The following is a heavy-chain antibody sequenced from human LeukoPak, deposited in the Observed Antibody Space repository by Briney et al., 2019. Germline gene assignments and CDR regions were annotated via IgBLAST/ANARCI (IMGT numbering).Heavy chain of an antibody. V-gene: IGHV4-39*07. CDR3: ANSRDGYSRIDY. CDR2: IYHSGST. D-gene: IGHD5-24*01. J-gene: IGHJ4*02. CDR1: GGSISSSSYY. Sequence: SETLSLTCTVSGGSISSSSYYWGWIRQPPGKGLEWIGSIYHSGSTNYNPSLKSRVTISVDKSKNQFSLKLSSVTAADTAVYYCANSRDGYSRIDYWGQGTLVTVSS.